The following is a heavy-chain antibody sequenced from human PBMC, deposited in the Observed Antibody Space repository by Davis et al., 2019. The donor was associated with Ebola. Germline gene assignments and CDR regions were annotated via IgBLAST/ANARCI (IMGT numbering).Heavy chain of an antibody. CDR2: IKQDGSEK. J-gene: IGHJ4*02. CDR3: ARDQYYYDSSGSALDY. V-gene: IGHV3-7*01. Sequence: PGGSLRLSCAASGFTVSSNYMSWVRQAPGKGLEWVANIKQDGSEKYYVDSVKGRFTISRDNAKNSLYLQMNSLRAEDTAVYYCARDQYYYDSSGSALDYWGQGTLVTVSS. CDR1: GFTVSSNY. D-gene: IGHD3-22*01.